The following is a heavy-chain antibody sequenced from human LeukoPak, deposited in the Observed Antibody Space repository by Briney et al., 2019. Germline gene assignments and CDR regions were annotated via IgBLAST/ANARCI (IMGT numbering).Heavy chain of an antibody. D-gene: IGHD3-3*01. Sequence: GGSLRLSCAASGFTFSDYSMSWIRQAPGKGLEWVSYISSSGSTIYYADSVKGRFTISRDNAKNSLYLQMNSLRAEDTAVYYCARVPNDFWSGYYLYYFDYWGQGTLVTVSS. CDR3: ARVPNDFWSGYYLYYFDY. V-gene: IGHV3-11*04. CDR2: ISSSGSTI. CDR1: GFTFSDYS. J-gene: IGHJ4*02.